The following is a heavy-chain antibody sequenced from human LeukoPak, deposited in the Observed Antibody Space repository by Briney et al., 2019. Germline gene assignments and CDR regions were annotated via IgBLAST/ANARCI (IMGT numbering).Heavy chain of an antibody. V-gene: IGHV3-33*01. Sequence: GGSLRLSCAASGFTFSSYGIHWVRQAPGKGLEWVAVIWYDGSHKYIADSVKGRFTISRDNSKNTLYLQMNTLRAEDTAVYYCARDRGMTYIDYWGQGTLVTVSS. D-gene: IGHD3-16*01. CDR1: GFTFSSYG. J-gene: IGHJ4*02. CDR3: ARDRGMTYIDY. CDR2: IWYDGSHK.